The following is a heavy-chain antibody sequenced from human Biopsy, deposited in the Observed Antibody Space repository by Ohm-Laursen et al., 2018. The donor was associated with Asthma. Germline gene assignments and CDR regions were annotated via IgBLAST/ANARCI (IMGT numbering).Heavy chain of an antibody. Sequence: SQTLSLTCTVSYGSITSGGYYWTWIRQHPGKGLEWIGFIYYSGSTYYNPSLKRRVSISIDTSKNQFSLKLSSVTAADTAVYYCARAQDYYDSRGYYRSFDSWGQGTLVTVSS. J-gene: IGHJ4*02. V-gene: IGHV4-31*03. CDR2: IYYSGST. CDR3: ARAQDYYDSRGYYRSFDS. D-gene: IGHD3-22*01. CDR1: YGSITSGGYY.